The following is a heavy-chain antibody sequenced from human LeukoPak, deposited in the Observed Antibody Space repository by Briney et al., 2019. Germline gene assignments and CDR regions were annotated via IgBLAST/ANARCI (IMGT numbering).Heavy chain of an antibody. CDR2: ISWNSGSI. Sequence: GGSLRLSCAASGFTFDDHAMHWVRQAPGKGLEWVSGISWNSGSIGYADSVKGRFTISRDSAKNSLYLQMNSLRAEDTALYYCAKVIYSSGRHRFDYWGQGTLVTVSS. CDR3: AKVIYSSGRHRFDY. V-gene: IGHV3-9*01. J-gene: IGHJ4*02. CDR1: GFTFDDHA. D-gene: IGHD6-19*01.